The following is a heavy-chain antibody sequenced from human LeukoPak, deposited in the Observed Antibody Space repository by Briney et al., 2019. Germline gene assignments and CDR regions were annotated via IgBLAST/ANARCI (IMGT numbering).Heavy chain of an antibody. CDR3: VTYWSTGESDC. D-gene: IGHD7-27*01. Sequence: PSETLSLTCAVYGGSIRDYYWTWIRQPPGKGLEWIGEINHRGTTHYNPSLKSRVTISIDTSKKQFSLNLNSVTAADTAVYYCVTYWSTGESDCWGQGTPVTVSS. CDR2: INHRGTT. J-gene: IGHJ4*02. CDR1: GGSIRDYY. V-gene: IGHV4-34*01.